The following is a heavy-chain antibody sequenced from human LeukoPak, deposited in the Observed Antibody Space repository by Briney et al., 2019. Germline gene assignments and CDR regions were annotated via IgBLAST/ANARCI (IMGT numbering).Heavy chain of an antibody. CDR3: ASTPRAMAFDY. D-gene: IGHD5-18*01. Sequence: SETLSLTCTVSGGSISSYYWSWIRQPPGKGLEWIGYIYYSGSTYYNPSLKSRVTISVDTSKNQFSLKLSSVTAADTAVYYCASTPRAMAFDYWGQGTLVTVSS. CDR2: IYYSGST. CDR1: GGSISSYY. V-gene: IGHV4-59*06. J-gene: IGHJ4*02.